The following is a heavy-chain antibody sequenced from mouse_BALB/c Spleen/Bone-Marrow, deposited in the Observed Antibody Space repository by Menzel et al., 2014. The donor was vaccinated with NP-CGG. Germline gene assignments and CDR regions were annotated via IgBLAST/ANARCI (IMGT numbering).Heavy chain of an antibody. CDR3: ARHAYYDQTEVSFVY. V-gene: IGHV5-9-2*01. Sequence: EVQVVESGGGLVKSGGSLKLSCAAPGFTFNSYGMSWVRQTPEKRLEWVATISGGGSYTFYPDSVKGRFTISRDNAKNNLYLQLNSLRSEDTALYYCARHAYYDQTEVSFVYWRQGTLVTVSA. CDR2: ISGGGSYT. D-gene: IGHD2-4*01. CDR1: GFTFNSYG. J-gene: IGHJ3*01.